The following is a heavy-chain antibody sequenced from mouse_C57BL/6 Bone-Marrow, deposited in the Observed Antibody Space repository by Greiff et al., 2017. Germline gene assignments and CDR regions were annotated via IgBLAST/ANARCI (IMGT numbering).Heavy chain of an antibody. J-gene: IGHJ4*01. Sequence: EVQLQESGPGLVKPSQSLSLTCSVTGYSITSGYYWNWIRQFPGNKLEWMGYISYDGSNNYNPSLKNRISITRDTSKNQFFLKLNSVTTEDTATYYCARDANPYYYAMDYWGQGTSVTVSS. CDR1: GYSITSGYY. CDR2: ISYDGSN. D-gene: IGHD4-1*01. CDR3: ARDANPYYYAMDY. V-gene: IGHV3-6*01.